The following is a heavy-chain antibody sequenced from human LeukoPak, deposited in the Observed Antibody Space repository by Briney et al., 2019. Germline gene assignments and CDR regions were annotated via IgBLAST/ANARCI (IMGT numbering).Heavy chain of an antibody. J-gene: IGHJ4*02. CDR3: ASRKLGNDY. CDR1: GYSISSDFY. Sequence: SETLSLTCTVSGYSISSDFYWGWIRQLPGKGLEWIGSIYHTGPTYYSPSLKSRVTISLDMSKNQFSLKVTSVTAADTAVYYCASRKLGNDYWGQGTLVTVSS. CDR2: IYHTGPT. D-gene: IGHD7-27*01. V-gene: IGHV4-38-2*02.